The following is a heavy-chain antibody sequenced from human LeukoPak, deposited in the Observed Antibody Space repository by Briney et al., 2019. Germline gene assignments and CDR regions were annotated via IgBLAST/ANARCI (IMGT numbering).Heavy chain of an antibody. CDR2: ISGSGGST. J-gene: IGHJ4*02. Sequence: GGSLRLSCAASGFTFSSYAMSWVRQAPGKGLEWVSAISGSGGSTYYADSVKGRFTISRDNSKNTLDLQMNSLRAEDTAVYYCAKSLPRTILGYSSSWACFDYWGQGTLVTVSS. D-gene: IGHD6-13*01. V-gene: IGHV3-23*01. CDR1: GFTFSSYA. CDR3: AKSLPRTILGYSSSWACFDY.